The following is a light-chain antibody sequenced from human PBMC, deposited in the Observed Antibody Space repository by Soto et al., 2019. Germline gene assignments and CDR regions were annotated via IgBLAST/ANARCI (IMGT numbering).Light chain of an antibody. CDR1: QSLSSNY. J-gene: IGKJ5*01. CDR3: QKSVSATIT. CDR2: VVS. Sequence: EIVLTQSPGTLSLSPGERATLSCMASQSLSSNYLASYQQKPGQAPILLIYVVSSRATAVPVSFSGSGSGTDFTLNISRLEPEDFAVYYCQKSVSATITFGHGKRLEIK. V-gene: IGKV3-20*01.